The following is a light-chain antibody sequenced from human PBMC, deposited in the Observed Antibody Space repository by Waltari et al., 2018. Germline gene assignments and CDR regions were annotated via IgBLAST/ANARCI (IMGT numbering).Light chain of an antibody. CDR1: TSDIGAGYD. V-gene: IGLV1-40*01. J-gene: IGLJ3*02. Sequence: QSVLTQPPSVSGAPGQRVTISCTGSTSDIGAGYDVFWYQQLPGTAPKLLFYNTGILPSGGPDGFSGSKSGTSASLAITGLQAEDEGHYYCQSYDISLSRVFGGGTKLTVL. CDR2: NTG. CDR3: QSYDISLSRV.